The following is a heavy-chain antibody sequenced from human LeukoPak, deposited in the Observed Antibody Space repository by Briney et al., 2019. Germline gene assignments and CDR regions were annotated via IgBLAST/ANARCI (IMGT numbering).Heavy chain of an antibody. CDR2: ISAYNGNT. J-gene: IGHJ4*02. V-gene: IGHV1-18*01. CDR1: GYTFTSYG. CDR3: ARILCSGGSCYLDY. Sequence: GASVKVSCKASGYTFTSYGISWVRQAPGQGLEWMGRISAYNGNTNYAQKLQGRVTMTTDTSTSTAYMELRSLRSDDTAVYYCARILCSGGSCYLDYWGQGTLVTVSS. D-gene: IGHD2-15*01.